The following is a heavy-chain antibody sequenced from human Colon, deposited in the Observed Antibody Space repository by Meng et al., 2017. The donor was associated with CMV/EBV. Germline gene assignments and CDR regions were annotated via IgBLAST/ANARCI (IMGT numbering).Heavy chain of an antibody. CDR1: GFTFSDYG. Sequence: GGSLRLSCATSGFTFSDYGMHWVRQAAGKGLEWVGFIQFDGTKKDYGDAVEGQFTISRDNSKNTLYLHMTSLRIDDTAIYYCAKEKQTTGWTLGAYWGQGTLVTVSS. CDR3: AKEKQTTGWTLGAY. V-gene: IGHV3-30*02. D-gene: IGHD6-19*01. J-gene: IGHJ4*02. CDR2: IQFDGTKK.